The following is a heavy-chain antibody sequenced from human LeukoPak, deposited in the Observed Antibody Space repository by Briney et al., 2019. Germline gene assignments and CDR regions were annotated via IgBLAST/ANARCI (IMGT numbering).Heavy chain of an antibody. Sequence: PGGSLRLSCAASGFTFSSYAMHWVRQAPGKGLEWVAVISYDGSNKYYADSVKGRFTISRDNSKNTLYLQMNSLRAEDTAVYYCARDLGYCSSTSCPPGMDVWGKGTTVTVSS. CDR2: ISYDGSNK. J-gene: IGHJ6*04. D-gene: IGHD2-2*01. V-gene: IGHV3-30-3*01. CDR1: GFTFSSYA. CDR3: ARDLGYCSSTSCPPGMDV.